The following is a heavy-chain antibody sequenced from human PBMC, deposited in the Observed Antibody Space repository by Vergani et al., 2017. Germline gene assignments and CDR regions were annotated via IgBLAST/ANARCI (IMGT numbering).Heavy chain of an antibody. CDR3: AREGGYDYVWGSYRPASPYYFDY. CDR2: IYYSGST. D-gene: IGHD3-16*02. Sequence: QLQLQESGPGLVKPSETLSLTCTVSGGSISSSSYYWGWIRQPPGKGLEWIGSIYYSGSTYYNPSLKSRVPISVDTSKNQFSLQLRSVTAADTAVYYCAREGGYDYVWGSYRPASPYYFDYWGQGTLVTVSS. V-gene: IGHV4-39*07. J-gene: IGHJ4*02. CDR1: GGSISSSSYY.